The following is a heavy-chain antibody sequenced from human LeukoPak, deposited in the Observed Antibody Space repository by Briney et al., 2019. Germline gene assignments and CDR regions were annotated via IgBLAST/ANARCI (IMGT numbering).Heavy chain of an antibody. Sequence: ASVKVSCKASGYTFTSYDINWVRQATGQGLEWMGWMNPDSGDTGYAQKFQGRVTMTRNTSISTAYMELSSLRSEDTAVYYCVSNFGELSPGYWGQGILVTVSS. CDR3: VSNFGELSPGY. J-gene: IGHJ4*02. CDR2: MNPDSGDT. CDR1: GYTFTSYD. V-gene: IGHV1-8*01. D-gene: IGHD3-10*01.